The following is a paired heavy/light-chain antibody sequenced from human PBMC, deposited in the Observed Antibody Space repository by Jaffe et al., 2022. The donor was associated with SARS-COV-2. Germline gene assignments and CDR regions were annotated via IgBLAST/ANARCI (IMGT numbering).Light chain of an antibody. CDR1: QSVSGN. V-gene: IGKV3-11*01. CDR3: QQRTFWPT. CDR2: DAS. J-gene: IGKJ1*01. Sequence: EIVLTQSPATLSLSPGERATLSCRASQSVSGNLAWYQQKPGQSPRLLIYDASNRATGIPARFSGSGSGIDFTLTISSLEPEDFAVYYCQQRTFWPTFGQGTKVEIK.
Heavy chain of an antibody. D-gene: IGHD3-10*01. Sequence: QVQLVESGGGVVQPGRSLRLSCAASGFTFSTYAMFWVRQAPGKGLEWVAIISHDGSTNYYADSVRGRFTISRDNSKNTLYLQMNSLRAEDTAVYYCARDAILFGSGRNALSDCWGQGTLVTVSS. CDR1: GFTFSTYA. CDR2: ISHDGSTN. CDR3: ARDAILFGSGRNALSDC. V-gene: IGHV3-30*04. J-gene: IGHJ4*02.